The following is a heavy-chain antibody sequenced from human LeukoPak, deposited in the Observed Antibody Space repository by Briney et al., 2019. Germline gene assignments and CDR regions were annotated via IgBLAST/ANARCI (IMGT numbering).Heavy chain of an antibody. CDR1: GFTFSRYW. D-gene: IGHD3-10*01. CDR3: ARDRGGQWVELLLDS. V-gene: IGHV3-7*05. Sequence: GGSLRLSCAASGFTFSRYWMTWVSQTPGKGLEWVANIKLDGRVKYYVDSVKGRFTISRDNAKNSLYLQMNSLRAEDTALYYCARDRGGQWVELLLDSWGQGTLVTVSS. J-gene: IGHJ4*02. CDR2: IKLDGRVK.